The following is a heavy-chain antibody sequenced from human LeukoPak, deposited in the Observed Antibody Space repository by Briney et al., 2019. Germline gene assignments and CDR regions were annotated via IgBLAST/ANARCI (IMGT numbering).Heavy chain of an antibody. D-gene: IGHD6-6*01. CDR1: GYTFTSYA. Sequence: ASVKVSCKASGYTFTSYAMNWVRQAPEQGLEWMGWINTNTGNPTYAQGFTGRFVFSLDTSVSTAYLQISSLKAEDTAVYYCARDLIAARPDVYYGMVVWGQGTTVTVSS. CDR3: ARDLIAARPDVYYGMVV. V-gene: IGHV7-4-1*02. CDR2: INTNTGNP. J-gene: IGHJ6*02.